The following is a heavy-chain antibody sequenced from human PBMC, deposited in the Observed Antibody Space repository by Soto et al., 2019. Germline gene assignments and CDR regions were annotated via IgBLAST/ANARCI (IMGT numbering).Heavy chain of an antibody. CDR3: AKDLARGGGYDSSGYCFDY. D-gene: IGHD3-22*01. CDR1: GFPFSSYG. J-gene: IGHJ4*02. Sequence: GGSLRLSCAASGFPFSSYGMHWVRQAPGKGLEWVSAISGRGGSTYYADSVKGRFTISRDNSKNTLYLQMNSLRAEDTAVYYCAKDLARGGGYDSSGYCFDYWGQGTLVTVSS. CDR2: ISGRGGST. V-gene: IGHV3-23*01.